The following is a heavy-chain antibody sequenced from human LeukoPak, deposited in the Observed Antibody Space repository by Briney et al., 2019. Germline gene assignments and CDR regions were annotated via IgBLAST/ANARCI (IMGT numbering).Heavy chain of an antibody. V-gene: IGHV4-39*01. D-gene: IGHD6-19*01. J-gene: IGHJ4*02. CDR3: ARRDSSGWHYFDH. CDR2: VHSSGST. Sequence: SETLSLTCTVSGGSISSTSSYWGWIRQPPGKGLEWIGSVHSSGSTYYTPSLKSRVTISVDTSKKQFSLKLSSVTAADTAVYYCARRDSSGWHYFDHRGQGALVTVFS. CDR1: GGSISSTSSY.